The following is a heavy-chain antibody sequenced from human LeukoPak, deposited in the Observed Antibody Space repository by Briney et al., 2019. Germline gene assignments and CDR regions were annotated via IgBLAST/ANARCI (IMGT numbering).Heavy chain of an antibody. D-gene: IGHD4-17*01. CDR3: TTVSLTVTAPLDY. CDR1: GFTFSSYS. Sequence: GGSVRLSCGASGFTFSSYSMNWVLQAPGKGLEWVGRIKSKTDGGTTDYAAPVKGRFTISSDDSKNTLYLQMNSQKTEDTAVYYCTTVSLTVTAPLDYWGQGTLVTVSS. CDR2: IKSKTDGGTT. V-gene: IGHV3-15*01. J-gene: IGHJ4*02.